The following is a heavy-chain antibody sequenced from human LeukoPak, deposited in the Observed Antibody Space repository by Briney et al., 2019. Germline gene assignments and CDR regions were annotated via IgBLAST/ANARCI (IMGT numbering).Heavy chain of an antibody. CDR2: IYYSGTT. Sequence: SGTLSLTCTVSGGSISYNYWGWIRQSPGKGLEWIGYIYYSGTTNYNPSLKSRVTISVDTSKNQFSLQLRSVTAADTAVYYCAREDPQTTVPEGMDVWGQGTTVTVSS. J-gene: IGHJ6*02. D-gene: IGHD4-17*01. CDR1: GGSISYNY. CDR3: AREDPQTTVPEGMDV. V-gene: IGHV4-59*01.